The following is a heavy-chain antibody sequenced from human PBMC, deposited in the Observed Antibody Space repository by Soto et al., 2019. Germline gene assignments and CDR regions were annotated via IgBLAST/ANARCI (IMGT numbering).Heavy chain of an antibody. J-gene: IGHJ4*02. V-gene: IGHV3-9*01. CDR3: AKDIQDSSGWSTFDY. Sequence: QPWLSLRLSCADSGFTFDDYAMHWVRQAPGKGLEWVSGISWNSGSIGYADSVKGRFTISRDNAKNSLYLQMNSLRAEDTALYYCAKDIQDSSGWSTFDYWGQGTLVTDSS. D-gene: IGHD6-19*01. CDR2: ISWNSGSI. CDR1: GFTFDDYA.